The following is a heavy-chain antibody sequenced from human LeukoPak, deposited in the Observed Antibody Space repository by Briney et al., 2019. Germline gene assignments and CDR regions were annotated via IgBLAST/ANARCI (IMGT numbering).Heavy chain of an antibody. Sequence: ASVKVSCKASGYTFTIYYIHWVRQAPGQGLEWMGLINPSGGSTSYTQKFQGRVTMTRDTSTSTVYTELSSLRSEDTAVYYCARVKWPAENWFDPWGQGTLVTVSS. V-gene: IGHV1-46*01. CDR3: ARVKWPAENWFDP. D-gene: IGHD5-12*01. CDR1: GYTFTIYY. J-gene: IGHJ5*02. CDR2: INPSGGST.